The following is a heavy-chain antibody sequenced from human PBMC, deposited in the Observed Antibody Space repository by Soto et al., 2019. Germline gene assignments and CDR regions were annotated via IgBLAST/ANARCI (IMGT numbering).Heavy chain of an antibody. V-gene: IGHV3-23*01. Sequence: GGSLRLSCAASGFTFSSYAMSWVRQAPGKGLEWVSAISGSGGSTYYADSVKGRFTISRDNSKNTLYLQMNSLRAEDTAVYYCAKALRSSGWSEVGSDFDYWGQGTLVTVSS. CDR3: AKALRSSGWSEVGSDFDY. J-gene: IGHJ4*02. CDR1: GFTFSSYA. D-gene: IGHD6-19*01. CDR2: ISGSGGST.